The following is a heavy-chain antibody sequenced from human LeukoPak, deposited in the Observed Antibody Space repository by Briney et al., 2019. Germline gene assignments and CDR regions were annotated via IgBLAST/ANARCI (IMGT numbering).Heavy chain of an antibody. CDR1: AFTFSSNA. J-gene: IGHJ4*02. D-gene: IGHD1-26*01. CDR3: AKVRVGATIDD. CDR2: ISESGVGS. Sequence: GGSLRLTCVASAFTFSSNAMNWVRQAPARGLEWVSGISESGVGSNYADSVKDRFITSRDNSKNTLYLLMNSLRAEDTAVYYCAKVRVGATIDDWGQGTLVTVSA. V-gene: IGHV3-23*01.